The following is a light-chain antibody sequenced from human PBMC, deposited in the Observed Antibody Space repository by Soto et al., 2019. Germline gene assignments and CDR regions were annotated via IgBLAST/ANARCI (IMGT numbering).Light chain of an antibody. J-gene: IGKJ1*01. CDR2: GAF. V-gene: IGKV3-20*01. Sequence: DILLAQSPGTLSLSPGERAALSCRASQSISSNHLAWYQQKPGQAPRLVIYGAFSRATGIPDRFSGSGSGTDFTLTISSLQPDDFATYYCQQYDSYSRTFGQGTKVDIK. CDR1: QSISSNH. CDR3: QQYDSYSRT.